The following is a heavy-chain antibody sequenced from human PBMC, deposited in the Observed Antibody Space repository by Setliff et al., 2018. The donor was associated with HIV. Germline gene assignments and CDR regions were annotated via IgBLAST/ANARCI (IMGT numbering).Heavy chain of an antibody. CDR1: GFTFSSYS. CDR2: ITASGGST. D-gene: IGHD4-17*01. V-gene: IGHV3-23*01. Sequence: GGSLRLSCAASGFTFSSYSVSWVRQAPGKGLEWVSAITASGGSTYYADSVKGRFTISRDKSKNTLYLQMNTLRAEDTAVYYCATAYGDFVWGYWGQGTLVTVSS. J-gene: IGHJ4*02. CDR3: ATAYGDFVWGY.